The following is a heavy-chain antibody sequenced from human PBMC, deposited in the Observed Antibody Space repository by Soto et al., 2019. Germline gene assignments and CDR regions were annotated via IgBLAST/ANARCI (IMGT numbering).Heavy chain of an antibody. V-gene: IGHV4-31*03. CDR3: ARGGGYCSGGSCYPRRGYYGMDV. Sequence: QVQLQESGPGLVKPSQTLSLTCTVSGGSISSGGYYWSWIRQHPGKGLEWIGYIYYSGSTYYNPSLKSRVTISVERSKTQFSLKLGSVTAADTAVYYCARGGGYCSGGSCYPRRGYYGMDVWGQGTTVTVSS. D-gene: IGHD2-15*01. CDR1: GGSISSGGYY. J-gene: IGHJ6*02. CDR2: IYYSGST.